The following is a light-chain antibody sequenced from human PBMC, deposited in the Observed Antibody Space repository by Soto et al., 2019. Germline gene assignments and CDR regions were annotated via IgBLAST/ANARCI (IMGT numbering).Light chain of an antibody. CDR3: CSYVSSSSYLL. J-gene: IGLJ2*01. Sequence: QSALTQPASVSGSPGQSITISCTGTSSDIGGFDYVSWYQRHPGKGPKLMIFDVSNRPSGISNRFSGSKSGNTASLTISGLQAEDEADYYCCSYVSSSSYLLFGGGTKLTVL. V-gene: IGLV2-14*03. CDR2: DVS. CDR1: SSDIGGFDY.